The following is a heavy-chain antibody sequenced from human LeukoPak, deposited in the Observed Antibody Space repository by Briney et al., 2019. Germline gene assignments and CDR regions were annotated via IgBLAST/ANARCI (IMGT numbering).Heavy chain of an antibody. J-gene: IGHJ4*02. V-gene: IGHV3-21*01. Sequence: KTGGSLRLSCAASGFTFSSYSMNWVRQAPGKGLEWFSSISSSSSYIYYADSVKGRFTISRDNAKNSLYLQMNSLRAEDTAVYYCARAFDYAFDYWGQGTLVTVSS. CDR2: ISSSSSYI. CDR3: ARAFDYAFDY. D-gene: IGHD4-17*01. CDR1: GFTFSSYS.